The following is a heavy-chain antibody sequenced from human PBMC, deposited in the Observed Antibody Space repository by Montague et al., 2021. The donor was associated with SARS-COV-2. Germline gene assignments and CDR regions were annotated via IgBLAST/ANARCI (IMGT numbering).Heavy chain of an antibody. D-gene: IGHD3-10*01. Sequence: SLRLSCAASGLTFSSYAMHWVRQAPGKGLEWVAVISYDGSNKYYXDSVKGRFTISRDNSKNTLYLQMNSLRAEDTAVYYCARDLIGELFYFDYWGQGTLVTVSS. V-gene: IGHV3-30-3*01. CDR3: ARDLIGELFYFDY. CDR1: GLTFSSYA. CDR2: ISYDGSNK. J-gene: IGHJ4*02.